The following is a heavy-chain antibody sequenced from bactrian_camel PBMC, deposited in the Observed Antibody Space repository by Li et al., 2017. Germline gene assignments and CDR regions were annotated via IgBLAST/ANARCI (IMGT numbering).Heavy chain of an antibody. D-gene: IGHD1*01. CDR1: GFTFSSYY. CDR3: ATGATWSRF. J-gene: IGHJ4*01. Sequence: VQLVESGGGLVQPGGSLRLSCAASGFTFSSYYMSWVRQAPGKGLEWVSSIYTGDGYTDYADSVKGRFTISQGNSKNTVYLQMSSLKPEDTTLYYCATGATWSRFWGQGTQVTVS. V-gene: IGHV3-2*01. CDR2: IYTGDGYT.